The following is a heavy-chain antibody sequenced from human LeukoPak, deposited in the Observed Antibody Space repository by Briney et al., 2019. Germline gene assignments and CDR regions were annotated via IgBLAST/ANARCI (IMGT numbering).Heavy chain of an antibody. D-gene: IGHD3-22*01. J-gene: IGHJ3*02. CDR1: GYSFTSYW. V-gene: IGHV5-51*01. CDR3: ARRAGNSGYFSDAFDI. CDR2: IYPGDSDT. Sequence: GESLKISCKGSGYSFTSYWIGWVRQMPGKGLEWMGIIYPGDSDTRYSPSFQGQVTISADKSISTAYLQWSSLKASDTAMYYCARRAGNSGYFSDAFDIWAQGTMVTISS.